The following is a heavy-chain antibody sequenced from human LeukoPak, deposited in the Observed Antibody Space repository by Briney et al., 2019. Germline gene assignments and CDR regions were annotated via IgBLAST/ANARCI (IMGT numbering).Heavy chain of an antibody. CDR2: IIPIFGTA. CDR1: GGTFSSYA. J-gene: IGHJ4*02. D-gene: IGHD3-22*01. Sequence: GASVTVSCTASGGTFSSYAISWVRQAPGQGLEWMGGIIPIFGTANYALKFQGRVTITADESTSTAYMELSSLRSEDTAVYYCARDGTRPRDYYDSSGYNYWGQGTLVTVSS. V-gene: IGHV1-69*13. CDR3: ARDGTRPRDYYDSSGYNY.